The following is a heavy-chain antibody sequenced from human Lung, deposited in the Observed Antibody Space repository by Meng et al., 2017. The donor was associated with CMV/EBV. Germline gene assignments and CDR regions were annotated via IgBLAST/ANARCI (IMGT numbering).Heavy chain of an antibody. D-gene: IGHD3-3*01. CDR2: ISAYNGNT. CDR3: AREPIRVLRFLEWNYYYYGMDV. V-gene: IGHV1-18*01. J-gene: IGHJ6*02. CDR1: GYTFTSYG. Sequence: ASVXVSXKASGYTFTSYGISWVRQAPGQGLEWMGWISAYNGNTNYAQKLQGRVTMNTDTSTSTDYMELRSLRSDDTAVDYCAREPIRVLRFLEWNYYYYGMDVWXQGTXVTVAS.